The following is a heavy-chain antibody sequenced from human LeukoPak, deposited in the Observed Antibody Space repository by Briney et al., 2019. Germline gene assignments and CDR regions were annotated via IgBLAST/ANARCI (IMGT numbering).Heavy chain of an antibody. CDR3: ARGVGSNWFIYFQY. CDR2: ISSNGGST. V-gene: IGHV3-64*01. D-gene: IGHD6-13*01. J-gene: IGHJ1*01. Sequence: GGSLRLSCAASGFTFSSYAMHWVRQAPGKGLEYVSAISSNGGSTYYANSVKGRFTISRDNAKNSLYLQVNSLRAEDTALYYCARGVGSNWFIYFQYWGQGTLVTVSS. CDR1: GFTFSSYA.